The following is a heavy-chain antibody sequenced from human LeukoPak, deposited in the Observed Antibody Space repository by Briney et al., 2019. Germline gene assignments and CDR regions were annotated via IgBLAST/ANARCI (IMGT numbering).Heavy chain of an antibody. D-gene: IGHD4-17*01. J-gene: IGHJ5*02. CDR3: ARDVHGDYGSGWFDP. CDR1: GYTFTGYY. V-gene: IGHV1-69*05. Sequence: SVKVSCKASGYTFTGYYMHWVRQAPGQGLEWLGGIMPLFGTAGYAQKFQGRVTIIKDESTRTVYLELTSLTSDDTAVYYCARDVHGDYGSGWFDPWGQGTLVSVSS. CDR2: IMPLFGTA.